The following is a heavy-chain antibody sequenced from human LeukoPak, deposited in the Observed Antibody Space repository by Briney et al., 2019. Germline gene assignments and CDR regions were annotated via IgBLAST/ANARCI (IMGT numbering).Heavy chain of an antibody. Sequence: PSETLSLTCTVSGGSISSGSYYWSWIRQPAGKGQEWIGRIYTSGSTNYNPSLKSRVTISVDTSKNQFSLKLSSVTAADTAVYYCARVGYYDSSGYYYVGNAFDIWGQGTMVTVSS. CDR3: ARVGYYDSSGYYYVGNAFDI. V-gene: IGHV4-61*02. CDR2: IYTSGST. J-gene: IGHJ3*02. D-gene: IGHD3-22*01. CDR1: GGSISSGSYY.